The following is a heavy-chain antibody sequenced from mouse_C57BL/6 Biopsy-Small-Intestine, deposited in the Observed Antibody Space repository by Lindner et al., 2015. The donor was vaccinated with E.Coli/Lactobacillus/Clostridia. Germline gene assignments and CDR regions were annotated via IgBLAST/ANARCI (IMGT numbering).Heavy chain of an antibody. Sequence: SVKVSCKAFGGVFSNYAFSWVRQAPGQGLEWMGGIIPMFGTANYAQNFQGRVTITADKSTSTVYMELSSLRSEDTAMFYCARSSEMATSVRYYFDYWGQGTLVTVSS. V-gene: IGHV1-81*01. D-gene: IGHD2-3*01. CDR1: GGVFSNYA. J-gene: IGHJ2*01. CDR3: ARSSEMATSVRYYFDY. CDR2: IIPMFGTA.